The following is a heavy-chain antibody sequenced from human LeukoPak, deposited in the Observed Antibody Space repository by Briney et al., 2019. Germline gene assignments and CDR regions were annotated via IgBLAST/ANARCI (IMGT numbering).Heavy chain of an antibody. J-gene: IGHJ4*02. D-gene: IGHD3-22*01. Sequence: GGSLRLSCAASGFTFSTYAMHWVRQAPGKGLEWVAVISYDGSNKYYADSVKGQFTISRDNSKNTLYLQMNSLRAEDTAVYYCARVGYYDSSGQELDYWGQGTLVTVSS. CDR2: ISYDGSNK. CDR3: ARVGYYDSSGQELDY. V-gene: IGHV3-30*04. CDR1: GFTFSTYA.